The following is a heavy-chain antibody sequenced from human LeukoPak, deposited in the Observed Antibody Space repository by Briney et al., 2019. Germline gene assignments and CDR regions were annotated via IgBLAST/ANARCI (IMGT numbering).Heavy chain of an antibody. Sequence: GGSLRLSCAASGFTFSSYNMNWVRQAPGKWLEWVSYISTSSGTINYADSVEGRFTISRDNSKSTLYLQMNSLRAEDTAIYYCAKRPIFGELLYYFDYWGQGTLVTVSS. D-gene: IGHD3-10*01. V-gene: IGHV3-48*01. CDR1: GFTFSSYN. J-gene: IGHJ4*02. CDR3: AKRPIFGELLYYFDY. CDR2: ISTSSGTI.